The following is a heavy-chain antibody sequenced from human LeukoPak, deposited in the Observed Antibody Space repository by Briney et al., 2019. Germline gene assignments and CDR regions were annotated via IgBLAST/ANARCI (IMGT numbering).Heavy chain of an antibody. J-gene: IGHJ4*02. Sequence: GGSLRLSCAASGFTFSGYGMHWVRQAPGKGLEWVAVISYDGSNKYYADSVKGRFTISRDNSKNTLYLQMNSLRAEDTAVYYCAKDRRTTVTTPDFDYWGQGTLVTVSS. D-gene: IGHD4-17*01. CDR2: ISYDGSNK. CDR3: AKDRRTTVTTPDFDY. CDR1: GFTFSGYG. V-gene: IGHV3-30*18.